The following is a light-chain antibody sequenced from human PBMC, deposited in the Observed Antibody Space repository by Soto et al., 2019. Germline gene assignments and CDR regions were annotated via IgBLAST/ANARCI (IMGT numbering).Light chain of an antibody. CDR1: QSVTSSY. V-gene: IGKV3-20*01. J-gene: IGKJ5*01. CDR2: AAS. Sequence: EIVLTHSPGTLSLSPGEIATLSCRASQSVTSSYLAWYQQKPGQAPRLLMYAASSRATGIPDRFSGSGSGTDFTLTISRLEAEDFAVYYCQQSSSSPITFGQGTRLEIK. CDR3: QQSSSSPIT.